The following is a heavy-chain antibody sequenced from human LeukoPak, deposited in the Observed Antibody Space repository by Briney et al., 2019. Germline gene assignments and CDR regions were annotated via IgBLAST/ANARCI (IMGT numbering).Heavy chain of an antibody. V-gene: IGHV3-64D*06. CDR3: VNQISGWVY. D-gene: IGHD6-19*01. Sequence: GGSLRLSCSASGFTFSSLTMHWVRQAPGKGLEYVSGIRSDGGNTYYADSVRGRFSISRDNSKNTLYLQMSSLRPEDTAVYYCVNQISGWVYWGQGTLVTVPS. CDR2: IRSDGGNT. CDR1: GFTFSSLT. J-gene: IGHJ4*02.